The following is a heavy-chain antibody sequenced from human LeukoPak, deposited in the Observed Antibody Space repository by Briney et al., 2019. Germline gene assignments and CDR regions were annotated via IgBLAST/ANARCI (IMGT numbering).Heavy chain of an antibody. CDR3: ARDRITIFGVVIMEPDAFDI. V-gene: IGHV3-21*01. CDR2: ISSSSSYI. D-gene: IGHD3-3*01. Sequence: PGGSLRHSCAASGFTFSSYSMNWVRQAPGKGLEWVSSISSSSSYIYYADSVKGRFTISRDNAKNSLYLQMNSLRAEDTAVYYCARDRITIFGVVIMEPDAFDIWGQGTMVTVSS. CDR1: GFTFSSYS. J-gene: IGHJ3*02.